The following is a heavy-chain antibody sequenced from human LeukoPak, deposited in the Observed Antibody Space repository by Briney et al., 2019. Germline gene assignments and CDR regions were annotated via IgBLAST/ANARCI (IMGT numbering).Heavy chain of an antibody. CDR1: GYTFSDFY. D-gene: IGHD3-10*02. CDR2: INPKTGGI. V-gene: IGHV1-2*02. J-gene: IGHJ5*02. CDR3: AREWGPNYVQGWFDP. Sequence: ASVKVSCKTSGYTFSDFYIHWVRQAPGQGLEWMGWINPKTGGITYSQKFKGRVTMTQDTSLNTAHMEVTGLTFGDTAVYYCAREWGPNYVQGWFDPWGQGTLVSVSS.